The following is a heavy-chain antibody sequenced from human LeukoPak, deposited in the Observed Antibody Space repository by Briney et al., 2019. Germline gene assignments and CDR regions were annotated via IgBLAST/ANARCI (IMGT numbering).Heavy chain of an antibody. V-gene: IGHV3-23*01. CDR3: AKRGVVIRVILVGFHKQAYYFDY. CDR1: GITLSNYG. J-gene: IGHJ4*02. Sequence: GGSLRLSCAVSGITLSNYGMSWVRQAPGKGLEWVAGFSDSGGGTNYADSVKGRFIISRDSPKNTLYLQKNSLRAEDTAVYFCAKRGVVIRVILVGFHKQAYYFDYWGQGALVTVSS. D-gene: IGHD3-22*01. CDR2: FSDSGGGT.